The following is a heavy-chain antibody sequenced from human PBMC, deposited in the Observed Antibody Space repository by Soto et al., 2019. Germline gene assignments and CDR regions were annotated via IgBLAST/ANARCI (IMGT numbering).Heavy chain of an antibody. J-gene: IGHJ3*02. CDR2: IYHSGST. CDR3: ARGGDYGGNSDACDI. Sequence: SETLSLTCAVSGYSISSGYYWGWIRQPPGKGLEWIGSIYHSGSTYYNPSLKSRVTISVDTSKNQFSLKLSSVTAADTAVYYCARGGDYGGNSDACDIWGQGTMVTV. CDR1: GYSISSGYY. V-gene: IGHV4-38-2*01. D-gene: IGHD4-17*01.